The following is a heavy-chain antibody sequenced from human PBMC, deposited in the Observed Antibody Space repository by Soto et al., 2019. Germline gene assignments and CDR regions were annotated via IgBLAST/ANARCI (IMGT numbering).Heavy chain of an antibody. J-gene: IGHJ6*02. V-gene: IGHV3-53*01. Sequence: EVQLVESGGGLIQPGGSLNLSCAASGLPVSTNYMSWVRQAPGKELEWVSVIYNDGKTYYADSVEGRFTISRDDSKNTLHLQMDSLRDQDTAGYYCVRPLPSGQNYGMDVCVQGTTVTGSS. CDR2: IYNDGKT. CDR3: VRPLPSGQNYGMDV. CDR1: GLPVSTNY. D-gene: IGHD3-10*01.